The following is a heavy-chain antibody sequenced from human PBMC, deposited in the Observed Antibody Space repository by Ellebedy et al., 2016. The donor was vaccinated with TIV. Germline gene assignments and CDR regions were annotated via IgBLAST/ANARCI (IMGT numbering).Heavy chain of an antibody. CDR1: GVIFSNYA. CDR2: IRGSGSDT. Sequence: GGSLRLSCEASGVIFSNYAMHWVRQAPGKGLEWVSVIRGSGSDTYYADSVKGRFTISRDNARYSLYLEMSSLTVDDTAVYYCARGPHYGERSDYFDFWGQGTVATVSS. CDR3: ARGPHYGERSDYFDF. D-gene: IGHD4-17*01. J-gene: IGHJ4*02. V-gene: IGHV3-21*04.